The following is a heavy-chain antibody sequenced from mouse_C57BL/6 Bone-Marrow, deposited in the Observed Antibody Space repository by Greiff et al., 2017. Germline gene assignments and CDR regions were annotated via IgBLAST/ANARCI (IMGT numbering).Heavy chain of an antibody. Sequence: EVHLVESGGDLVKPGGSLKLSCAASGFTFSSYGMSWVRQTPDKRLEWVATISSGGSYTYYPDSVKGRFTISRDNAKNTLYLQMSSLKSEDTAMYYCASAGVFAYWGQGTLVTVSA. V-gene: IGHV5-6*01. J-gene: IGHJ3*01. CDR1: GFTFSSYG. CDR2: ISSGGSYT. CDR3: ASAGVFAY.